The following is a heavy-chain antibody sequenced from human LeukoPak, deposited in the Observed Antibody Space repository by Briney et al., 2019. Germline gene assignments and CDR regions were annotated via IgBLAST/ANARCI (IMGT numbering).Heavy chain of an antibody. V-gene: IGHV3-21*01. CDR2: ISSSSYI. CDR3: ARDRTGYYYYMDV. D-gene: IGHD1-1*01. CDR1: GFTLSSYS. J-gene: IGHJ6*03. Sequence: GGSLRLSCAASGFTLSSYSVNWVRQAPGKGLEWVSSISSSSYIYYADSVKGRFTISRDNAKNSLYLQMNSLRAEDTAVYYCARDRTGYYYYMDVWGKGTTVTISS.